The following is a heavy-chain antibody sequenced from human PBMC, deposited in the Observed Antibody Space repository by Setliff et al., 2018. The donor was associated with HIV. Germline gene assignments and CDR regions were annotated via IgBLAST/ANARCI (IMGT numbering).Heavy chain of an antibody. CDR2: FYTSGST. D-gene: IGHD3-22*01. CDR1: GYSISSGYY. Sequence: SETLSLTCTVSGYSISSGYYWSWIRQPAGKGLEWIGRFYTSGSTNYNPSLKSRVTMSVDTSKNQFSLKLSSVTAADTAVYYCARDRLTYYFDYWGQGILVTVSS. J-gene: IGHJ4*02. V-gene: IGHV4-4*07. CDR3: ARDRLTYYFDY.